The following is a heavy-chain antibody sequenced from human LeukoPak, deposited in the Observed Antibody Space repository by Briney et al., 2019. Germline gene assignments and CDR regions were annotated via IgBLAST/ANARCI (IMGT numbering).Heavy chain of an antibody. D-gene: IGHD2-8*01. CDR3: ARVNGYYFDY. V-gene: IGHV3-30*02. CDR1: GFTFSSYG. Sequence: PGGSLRLSCAASGFTFSSYGMHWVRQAPGKGLEWVAFIRYDGSNKYYADSVKGRFTISRDNAKNSLYLQMNSLRAEDTAVYYCARVNGYYFDYWGQGTLVTVSS. CDR2: IRYDGSNK. J-gene: IGHJ4*02.